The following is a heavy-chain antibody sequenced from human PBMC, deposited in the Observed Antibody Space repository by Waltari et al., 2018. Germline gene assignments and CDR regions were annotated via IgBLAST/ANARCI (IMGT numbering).Heavy chain of an antibody. V-gene: IGHV4-31*03. CDR3: ARGVIVVVPAAILKGNWFDP. D-gene: IGHD2-2*02. CDR1: GGSISSGGYY. CDR2: SYYSGST. J-gene: IGHJ5*02. Sequence: QVQLQESGPGLVKPSQTLSLTCTVSGGSISSGGYYWSWIRQHPGKGLEWIGYSYYSGSTYYTPSLKSRVTVSVDTSKNQFSLKLSSVTAADTAVYYCARGVIVVVPAAILKGNWFDPWGQGTLVTVSS.